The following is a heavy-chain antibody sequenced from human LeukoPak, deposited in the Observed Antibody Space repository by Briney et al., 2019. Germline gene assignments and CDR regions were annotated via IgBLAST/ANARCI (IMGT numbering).Heavy chain of an antibody. CDR3: ARVGSFGVAVRAFDI. CDR1: GGPFSGYY. J-gene: IGHJ3*02. D-gene: IGHD3-3*01. V-gene: IGHV4-34*01. Sequence: SETLSLTCAVYGGPFSGYYWSWIRQPPGKGLEWIGEINHSGSTNYNPSLKSRVTISVDTSKNQFSLKLSSVTAADTAVYYCARVGSFGVAVRAFDIWGQGTMVTVSS. CDR2: INHSGST.